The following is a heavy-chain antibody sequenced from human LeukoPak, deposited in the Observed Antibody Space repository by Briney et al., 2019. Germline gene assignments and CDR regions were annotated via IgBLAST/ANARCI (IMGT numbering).Heavy chain of an antibody. CDR1: RGTFSNNA. J-gene: IGHJ3*01. CDR3: AQDTGGAGNRVRGGSACDF. V-gene: IGHV1-69*06. CDR2: ITPIFGTA. D-gene: IGHD3-10*01. Sequence: SVKVSCKAYRGTFSNNAIRWVRQAPGQGLEWMGGITPIFGTANYAQVFQGRVTITGDISTRTAYMELNSLRLEDTTVYYCAQDTGGAGNRVRGGSACDFWGQGTMATVSS.